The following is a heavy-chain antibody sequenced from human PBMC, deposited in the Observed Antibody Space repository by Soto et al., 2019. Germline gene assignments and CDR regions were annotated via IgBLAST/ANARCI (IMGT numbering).Heavy chain of an antibody. CDR1: GYTFSTHA. D-gene: IGHD1-1*01. V-gene: IGHV1-3*01. CDR2: INGGTGQT. Sequence: GGSLRLSCKASGYTFSTHAMHWVRQAPGQSLEWMGWINGGTGQTKHSHRFQDRISITRDTSASTAYMELSSLRSEDTAVYYCARGKGMEENYYYYGLDIWGQGTTVTVSS. J-gene: IGHJ6*02. CDR3: ARGKGMEENYYYYGLDI.